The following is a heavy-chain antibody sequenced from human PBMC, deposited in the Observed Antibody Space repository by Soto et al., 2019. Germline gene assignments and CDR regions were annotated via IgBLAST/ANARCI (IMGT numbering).Heavy chain of an antibody. CDR3: ARGSPYYDFWSGYHNWFDP. CDR2: INHSGST. V-gene: IGHV4-34*01. J-gene: IGHJ5*02. Sequence: LSLTCAVYFGSVSVYYWSWIRQPPGKGLEWIGEINHSGSTNYNPSLKSRVTISVDTSKNQFSLKLSSVTAADTAVYYCARGSPYYDFWSGYHNWFDPWGQGTLVTVSS. D-gene: IGHD3-3*01. CDR1: FGSVSVYY.